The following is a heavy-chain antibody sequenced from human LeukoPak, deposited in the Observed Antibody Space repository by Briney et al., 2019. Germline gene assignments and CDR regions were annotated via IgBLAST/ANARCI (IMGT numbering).Heavy chain of an antibody. CDR3: ARRNYGVPFEY. J-gene: IGHJ4*02. D-gene: IGHD4-17*01. CDR1: GGSISSSSYY. V-gene: IGHV4-39*01. Sequence: SETLSLTCTVSGGSISSSSYYWGWIRQPPGKGLEWIGSIYYSGITFYNPSLKSRVTLSRDTSKNQFSLKLTSVTAADTAVYYCARRNYGVPFEYWGQGTLVTVSS. CDR2: IYYSGIT.